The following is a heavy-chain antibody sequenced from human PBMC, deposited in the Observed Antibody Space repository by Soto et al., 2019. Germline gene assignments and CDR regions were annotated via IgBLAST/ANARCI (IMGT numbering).Heavy chain of an antibody. J-gene: IGHJ4*02. CDR3: ARGAERVAMPSGY. Sequence: QVQLQESGPGLVKPSETLSLTCTVSGGSISSYYWSWIRQPPGKGLEWIGYIYYSGSTNYNPSLKSRVTKSGEPPTTQCPLKLSSVTAADTAVYYCARGAERVAMPSGYWGQGTLVTVSS. D-gene: IGHD2-2*01. CDR1: GGSISSYY. V-gene: IGHV4-59*01. CDR2: IYYSGST.